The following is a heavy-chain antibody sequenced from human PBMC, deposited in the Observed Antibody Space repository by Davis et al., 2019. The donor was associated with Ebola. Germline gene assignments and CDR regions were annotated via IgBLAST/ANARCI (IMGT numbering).Heavy chain of an antibody. D-gene: IGHD1-26*01. Sequence: PSETLSLTCTVSGVSITTHFWSWIRQPPGKGLEWIGFIHHGGGANSNPSLKSRVTFSIDTSKSQVSLKLTSVTAADTAVYYCARQGSAPGGGMDVWGQGTTVTVSS. J-gene: IGHJ6*02. V-gene: IGHV4-59*08. CDR2: IHHGGGA. CDR1: GVSITTHF. CDR3: ARQGSAPGGGMDV.